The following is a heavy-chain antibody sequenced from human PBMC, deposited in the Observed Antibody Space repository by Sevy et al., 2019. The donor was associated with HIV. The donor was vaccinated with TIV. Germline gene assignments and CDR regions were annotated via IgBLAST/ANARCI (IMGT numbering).Heavy chain of an antibody. CDR2: IIPRVGLT. D-gene: IGHD2-21*02. V-gene: IGHV1-69*10. Sequence: ASVKVSCKASGGSLSDYGMNWVRQAPGQGLEWTGGIIPRVGLTNSEQKFQDRVTITADESTSTVYIEVGRLTFEDTGVYYGASVRPCGGDCYYFDSWGQGTLVTVSS. CDR1: GGSLSDYG. CDR3: ASVRPCGGDCYYFDS. J-gene: IGHJ4*02.